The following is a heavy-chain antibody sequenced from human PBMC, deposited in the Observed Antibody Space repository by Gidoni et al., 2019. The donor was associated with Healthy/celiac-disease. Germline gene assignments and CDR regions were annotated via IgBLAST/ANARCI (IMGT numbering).Heavy chain of an antibody. CDR1: RGSISSSSSY. CDR3: ARLSPKSRTSRITIFGAPVRGAFDI. J-gene: IGHJ3*02. D-gene: IGHD3-3*01. CDR2: IYYSGRT. Sequence: QLQLQESGPGLVKPSETLSLTCTVPRGSISSSSSYWGWIRQPPGKGLEWIGSIYYSGRTYYNPSLKSRVTISVDTSKNQFSLNLSSVTAADTAVYDCARLSPKSRTSRITIFGAPVRGAFDIWGQGTMVTVSS. V-gene: IGHV4-39*01.